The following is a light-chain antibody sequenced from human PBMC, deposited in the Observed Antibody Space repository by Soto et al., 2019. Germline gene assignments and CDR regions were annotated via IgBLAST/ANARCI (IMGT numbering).Light chain of an antibody. Sequence: EIVMTQSPATLSVSPGERATLSCRASQSVSSNLAWYQQKPGQAPRLLIYGASTRATGIPARFSGSGYGTEFTLTISSLQSEDFAVYYCQQYNNWLWTFGQGNKLEIK. J-gene: IGKJ1*01. CDR1: QSVSSN. V-gene: IGKV3-15*01. CDR2: GAS. CDR3: QQYNNWLWT.